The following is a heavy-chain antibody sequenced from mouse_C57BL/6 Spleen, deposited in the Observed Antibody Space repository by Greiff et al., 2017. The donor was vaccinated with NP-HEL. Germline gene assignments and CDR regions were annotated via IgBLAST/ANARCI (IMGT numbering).Heavy chain of an antibody. D-gene: IGHD2-3*01. Sequence: EVKLMESGPELVKPGASVKIPCKASGYTFTDYNMDWVKQSHGKSLEWIGDINPNNGGTIYNQKFKGKATLTVDTSSSTAYMALRSLTSEDTAVYYCARWLLGYFDVWGTGTTVTVSS. CDR1: GYTFTDYN. J-gene: IGHJ1*03. CDR3: ARWLLGYFDV. V-gene: IGHV1-18*01. CDR2: INPNNGGT.